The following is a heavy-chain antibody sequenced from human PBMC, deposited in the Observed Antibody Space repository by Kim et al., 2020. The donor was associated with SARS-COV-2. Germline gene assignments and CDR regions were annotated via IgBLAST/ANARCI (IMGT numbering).Heavy chain of an antibody. D-gene: IGHD3-10*01. Sequence: NKDYADSVKGRFTNSRDNPKNTVYLEMNSLRDDDSAVYYCARREYFYGLDVWGLGTTVIVSS. V-gene: IGHV3-30*01. CDR2: NK. J-gene: IGHJ6*02. CDR3: ARREYFYGLDV.